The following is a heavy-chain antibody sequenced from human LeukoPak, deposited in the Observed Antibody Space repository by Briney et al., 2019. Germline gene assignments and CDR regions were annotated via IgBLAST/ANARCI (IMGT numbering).Heavy chain of an antibody. CDR3: ARAWLGGFQTFFDY. D-gene: IGHD3-10*01. CDR2: IYTIGNT. J-gene: IGHJ4*02. CDR1: GGSISSGSYY. Sequence: PSETLSLTCTVSGGSISSGSYYWSWIRQPAGKGLEWIGRIYTIGNTNYNPSLKSRVTISVDTSKNQFSLKLSSVTAADTAVYYCARAWLGGFQTFFDYWGQGTLVIVSS. V-gene: IGHV4-61*02.